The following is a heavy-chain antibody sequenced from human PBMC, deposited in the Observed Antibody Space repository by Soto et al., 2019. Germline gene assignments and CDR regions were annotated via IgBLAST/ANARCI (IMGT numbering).Heavy chain of an antibody. CDR2: INSDGSST. V-gene: IGHV3-74*01. D-gene: IGHD7-27*01. CDR1: GFTFSSYW. J-gene: IGHJ4*02. Sequence: GGSLRRSCGGSGFTFSSYWMHWIRQAPGKGLVWVSRINSDGSSTSFADSVKGRFTISRDNAKNTLYLQMNSLRAEDTAVYYCASSLLTPFDYWGQGTLVTVSS. CDR3: ASSLLTPFDY.